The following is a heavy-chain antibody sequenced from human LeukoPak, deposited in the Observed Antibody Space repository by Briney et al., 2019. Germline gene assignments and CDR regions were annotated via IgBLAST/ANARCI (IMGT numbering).Heavy chain of an antibody. CDR2: ISGSGGTT. CDR1: GFIFSSYD. D-gene: IGHD5-12*01. CDR3: ARVLGYSGYDRVYYYYYMDV. J-gene: IGHJ6*03. V-gene: IGHV3-23*01. Sequence: GGSLRLSCAASGFIFSSYDMSWVRQAPGKGPEWVSGISGSGGTTYYADSVKGRFTISRDNAKNSLYLQMNSLRAEDTAVYYRARVLGYSGYDRVYYYYYMDVWGKGTTVTISS.